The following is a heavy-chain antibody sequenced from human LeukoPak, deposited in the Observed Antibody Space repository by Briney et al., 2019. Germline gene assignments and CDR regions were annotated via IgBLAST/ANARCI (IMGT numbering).Heavy chain of an antibody. CDR1: GFTFSDHY. Sequence: GGSLRLSCAASGFTFSDHYMDWVRQAPGKGLECVGRIRNKANSYTTEYAASVKGRFTISRDDSKNSLYLQMNSLKTEDTAVYYCATVASLTYDYWGQGTLVTVSS. CDR2: IRNKANSYTT. J-gene: IGHJ4*02. V-gene: IGHV3-72*01. CDR3: ATVASLTYDY. D-gene: IGHD4-23*01.